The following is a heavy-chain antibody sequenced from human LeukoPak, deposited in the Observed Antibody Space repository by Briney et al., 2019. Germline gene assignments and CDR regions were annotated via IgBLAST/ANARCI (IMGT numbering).Heavy chain of an antibody. Sequence: GGSLRLSCAASGFTFSRYAMSWVRQAPEKGLEWVSGISTSGGSTHYADSVKGRFTISRDNSKNTLYLQMNSLRAEDTAIYYCAEGYGDYYTVLDYWGQGTLVTVSS. CDR2: ISTSGGST. D-gene: IGHD4-17*01. CDR1: GFTFSRYA. J-gene: IGHJ4*02. CDR3: AEGYGDYYTVLDY. V-gene: IGHV3-23*01.